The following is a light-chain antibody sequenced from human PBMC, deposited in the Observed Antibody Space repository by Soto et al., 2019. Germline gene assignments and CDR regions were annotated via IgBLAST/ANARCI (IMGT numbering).Light chain of an antibody. J-gene: IGKJ5*01. V-gene: IGKV1-39*01. CDR3: QQSYMDPIT. Sequence: DIHITYSPSSLSSSLVKRVTITCRASQSISTYLNWYQKKPGKAPNLLIYDASRLQSGVPSRFSGSGGGTDFTLSISSVQPEDFATYFCQQSYMDPITFGQGTRLEIK. CDR2: DAS. CDR1: QSISTY.